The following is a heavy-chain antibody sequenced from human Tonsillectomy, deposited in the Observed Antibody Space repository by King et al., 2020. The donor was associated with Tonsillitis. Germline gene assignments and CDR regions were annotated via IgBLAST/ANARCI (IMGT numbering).Heavy chain of an antibody. Sequence: VQLVESGGGVVQPGRSLRLSCAASGFTFSDYAMYWLRQAPGRGLEWLSVISHDGRVRYADSVKGRFTISRGNSKNTLSLQMDSLRGEDTAVYFCAKEDRPVRFLEWLDFYYFDKWGQGTLVTVSS. CDR3: AKEDRPVRFLEWLDFYYFDK. V-gene: IGHV3-30*04. CDR1: GFTFSDYA. J-gene: IGHJ4*02. CDR2: ISHDGRV. D-gene: IGHD3-3*01.